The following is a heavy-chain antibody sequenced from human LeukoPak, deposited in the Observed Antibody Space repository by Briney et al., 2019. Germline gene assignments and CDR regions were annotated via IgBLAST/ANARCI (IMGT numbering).Heavy chain of an antibody. V-gene: IGHV1-46*01. CDR3: ATSHINDYGGVKTPFDY. Sequence: GASVKVSCKVSGYTLTELSMHWVRQAPGKGLEWMGIINPSGGSTSYAQEFQGRVTMTRDTSTSTVYMELSSLRSEDTAVYYCATSHINDYGGVKTPFDYWGQGTLVTVSS. J-gene: IGHJ4*02. CDR1: GYTLTELS. CDR2: INPSGGST. D-gene: IGHD4/OR15-4a*01.